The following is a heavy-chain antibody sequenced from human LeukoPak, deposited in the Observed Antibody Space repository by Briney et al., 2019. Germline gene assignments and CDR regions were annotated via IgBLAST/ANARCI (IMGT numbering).Heavy chain of an antibody. CDR1: GGSVTSGGYY. CDR2: VYYTGST. Sequence: SHTLSLTCTVSGGSVTSGGYYWSWIRQHPEKGLEWIGYVYYTGSTYYNPSLKSRVTISSDTSKNQFSLKVSSVTAADTAVYYCARISAGRYGMDVWGQGTTVTVSS. D-gene: IGHD6-6*01. J-gene: IGHJ6*02. V-gene: IGHV4-31*03. CDR3: ARISAGRYGMDV.